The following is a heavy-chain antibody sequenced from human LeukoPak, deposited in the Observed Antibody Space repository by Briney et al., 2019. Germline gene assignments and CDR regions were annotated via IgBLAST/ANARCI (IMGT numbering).Heavy chain of an antibody. CDR2: INPNSGGT. V-gene: IGHV1-2*02. CDR3: ARGGIAARPRIFDY. J-gene: IGHJ4*02. CDR1: GYTFTGYY. D-gene: IGHD6-6*01. Sequence: ASVKVSCKASGYTFTGYYMHWVRQAPGQGLEWMGWINPNSGGTNYAQKFQGRVTMTRDTSISTAYMELSRLRSDDTAEYYCARGGIAARPRIFDYWGQGTLVTVSS.